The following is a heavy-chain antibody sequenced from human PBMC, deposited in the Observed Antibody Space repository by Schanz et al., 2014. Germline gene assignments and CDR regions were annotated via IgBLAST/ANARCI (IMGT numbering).Heavy chain of an antibody. D-gene: IGHD3-10*01. Sequence: QVLLVQSGAEVKQPGASVKVSCKASGYTFTAYFIHWVRQAPGQGLEWMGRINPNTGGTNFAQNFQGRVTMTKDTSINTVYMELSSLRSDDTAIYYCAREILHYGSHGCLGYWGQGTLVTVSS. CDR2: INPNTGGT. J-gene: IGHJ4*02. CDR3: AREILHYGSHGCLGY. CDR1: GYTFTAYF. V-gene: IGHV1-2*06.